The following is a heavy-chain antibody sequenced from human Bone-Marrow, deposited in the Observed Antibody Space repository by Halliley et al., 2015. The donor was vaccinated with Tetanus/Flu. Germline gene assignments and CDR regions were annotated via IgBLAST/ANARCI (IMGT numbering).Heavy chain of an antibody. V-gene: IGHV1-69*01. CDR1: GGTFSSFV. CDR2: FIPIFRTA. D-gene: IGHD2-2*01. CDR3: ARDRPFRRDAYNYRTSDAFDI. J-gene: IGHJ3*02. Sequence: QMQLVQSGAEVKNPGSSVKVSCKASGGTFSSFVISWVRQAPGQGLEWMGGFIPIFRTANYAQNFQGRVTITADESTSTVYMELSRLRSEDTAVYYCARDRPFRRDAYNYRTSDAFDIWGQGTLVTVSS.